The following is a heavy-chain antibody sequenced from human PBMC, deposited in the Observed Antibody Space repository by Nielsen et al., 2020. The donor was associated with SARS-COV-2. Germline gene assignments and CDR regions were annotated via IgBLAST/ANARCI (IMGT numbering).Heavy chain of an antibody. J-gene: IGHJ4*02. CDR2: ISGSGGST. CDR1: GFTFSSYA. V-gene: IGHV3-23*01. CDR3: ARRGEGFSDY. Sequence: GESLKISCAASGFTFSSYAMSWVRQAPGKGLEWVSAISGSGGSTYYADSVKGRFTISRDNAKNSLYLQMNSLRAEDTAVYYCARRGEGFSDYWGQGTLVTVSS. D-gene: IGHD3-16*01.